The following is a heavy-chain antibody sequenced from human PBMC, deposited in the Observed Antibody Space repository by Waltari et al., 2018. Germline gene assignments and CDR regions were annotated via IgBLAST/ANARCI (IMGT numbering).Heavy chain of an antibody. CDR3: ARTLNYYDSSGGDDFDY. J-gene: IGHJ4*02. Sequence: QVQLVESGGGVVQPGRSLGPSCAASGFPFRRYSMPWARQASGKVLEWVAVISYDGSNKYYADSVKGRFTSSRDNSKNTLYLQMNSLRAEDTAVYYCARTLNYYDSSGGDDFDYWGQGTLVTVSS. D-gene: IGHD3-22*01. CDR2: ISYDGSNK. V-gene: IGHV3-30-3*01. CDR1: GFPFRRYS.